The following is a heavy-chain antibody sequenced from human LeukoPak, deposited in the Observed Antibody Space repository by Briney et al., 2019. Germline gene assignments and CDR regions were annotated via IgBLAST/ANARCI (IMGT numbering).Heavy chain of an antibody. D-gene: IGHD6-13*01. V-gene: IGHV4-39*07. CDR2: IYYSGST. Sequence: PSETLSPTCTVSGGSISSSSYYWGWIRQPPGKGLEWIGSIYYSGSTYYNPSLKSRVTISVDTSKNQFSLKLSSVTAADTAVYYCARLQPPYYYYGMDVWGQGTTVTVSS. J-gene: IGHJ6*02. CDR3: ARLQPPYYYYGMDV. CDR1: GGSISSSSYY.